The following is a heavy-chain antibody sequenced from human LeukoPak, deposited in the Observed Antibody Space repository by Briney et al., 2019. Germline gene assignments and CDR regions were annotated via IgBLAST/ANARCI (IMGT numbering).Heavy chain of an antibody. D-gene: IGHD1-26*01. CDR3: ARMGVGAMGF. CDR2: IYSGGST. V-gene: IGHV3-53*01. J-gene: IGHJ4*02. CDR1: GFTVSSNY. Sequence: GGSLRLSCAASGFTVSSNYMSWVRQAPGKGLEWVPVIYSGGSTYYADSVKGRFTISRDNSKNILYLQMNSLRAEDTAVYYCARMGVGAMGFWGQGTLVTVSS.